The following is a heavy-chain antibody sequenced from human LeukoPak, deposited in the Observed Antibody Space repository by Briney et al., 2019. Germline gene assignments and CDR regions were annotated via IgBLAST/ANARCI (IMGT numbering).Heavy chain of an antibody. V-gene: IGHV3-33*01. Sequence: GGSLRLSCAASGFTFSSYGMHWVRQAPGKGLEWVAVIWYDGSNKYYADSVKGRFTISRDNSKNTLYLQMNSLRAEDTAVYYCAREGHGHGYGDYPSGFDPWGQGTLVTVSS. D-gene: IGHD4-17*01. CDR1: GFTFSSYG. J-gene: IGHJ5*02. CDR3: AREGHGHGYGDYPSGFDP. CDR2: IWYDGSNK.